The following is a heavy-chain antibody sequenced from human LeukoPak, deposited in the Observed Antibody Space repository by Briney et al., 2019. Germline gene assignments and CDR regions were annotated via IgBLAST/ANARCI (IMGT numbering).Heavy chain of an antibody. CDR3: ANLGPSGTIYCSGGSCYSVSRDY. J-gene: IGHJ4*02. D-gene: IGHD2-15*01. CDR2: IRYDGSNK. Sequence: GGSLRLSCAASGFTLSTYGMHWVRQAPGKGLEWVAFIRYDGSNKYYADSVKGRFTISRDNSKNTLYLQMNSLRAEDTAVYYCANLGPSGTIYCSGGSCYSVSRDYWGQGTLVTVSS. CDR1: GFTLSTYG. V-gene: IGHV3-30*02.